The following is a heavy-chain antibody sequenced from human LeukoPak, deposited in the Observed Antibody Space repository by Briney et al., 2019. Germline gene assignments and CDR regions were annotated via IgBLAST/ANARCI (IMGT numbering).Heavy chain of an antibody. Sequence: SETLSLTCTVSGYSISSGYYWGWIRQPPGKGLEWIGSVYHSGSSYYNPSLKSRVTISLDTPRNQFSLKLSSVTAADTAMYYCTSNLYSGSYYYAYWGQGTLVTVSS. CDR2: VYHSGSS. D-gene: IGHD1-26*01. CDR3: TSNLYSGSYYYAY. V-gene: IGHV4-38-2*02. CDR1: GYSISSGYY. J-gene: IGHJ4*02.